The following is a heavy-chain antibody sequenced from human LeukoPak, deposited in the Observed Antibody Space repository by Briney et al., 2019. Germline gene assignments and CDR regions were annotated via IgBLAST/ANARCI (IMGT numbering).Heavy chain of an antibody. J-gene: IGHJ6*03. CDR2: MNPNSGNT. V-gene: IGHV1-8*03. Sequence: GASVKVSCKASGYTFTSYDINWVRQATGQGLEWMGWMNPNSGNTGYAQKFQGRVTITRNTSISTAYMELSSLRSEDTAVYYCARFSYYYGSGSYYKVGYYYMDVWGKGTTVTVSS. CDR1: GYTFTSYD. CDR3: ARFSYYYGSGSYYKVGYYYMDV. D-gene: IGHD3-10*01.